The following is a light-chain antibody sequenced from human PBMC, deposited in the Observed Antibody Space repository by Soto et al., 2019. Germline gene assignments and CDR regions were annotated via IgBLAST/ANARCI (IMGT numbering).Light chain of an antibody. V-gene: IGKV3-15*01. CDR2: GAS. CDR3: QQYKNWPPIT. J-gene: IGKJ5*01. CDR1: QSVSSN. Sequence: EIVMTQSPATLSVSPGERATLSCRASQSVSSNLAWYQQKPGQAPRLLIYGASTRATGIPARFSGSGSGTEFTLTISSLQSEDFAGYYCQQYKNWPPITFGQGTRLEIK.